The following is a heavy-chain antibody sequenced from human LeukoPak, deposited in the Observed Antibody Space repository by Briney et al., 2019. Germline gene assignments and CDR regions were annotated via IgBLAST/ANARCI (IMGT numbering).Heavy chain of an antibody. V-gene: IGHV4-38-2*01. CDR3: ARHPSHSIAAAGTDWFDP. J-gene: IGHJ5*02. CDR2: LSHSGSI. CDR1: GYSISSGRY. D-gene: IGHD6-13*01. Sequence: AETLSLTCAVSGYSISSGRYWGWVRQPPGKGLEWIGSLSHSGSIYYNPSLESRVTKSVDTSKNQFSLKLSSVTAADTAVYYCARHPSHSIAAAGTDWFDPWGQGTLVTVSS.